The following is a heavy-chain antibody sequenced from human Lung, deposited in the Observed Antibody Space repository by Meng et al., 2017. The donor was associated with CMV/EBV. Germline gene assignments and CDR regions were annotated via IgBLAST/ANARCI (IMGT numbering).Heavy chain of an antibody. CDR3: AKDLLLFGGPNAYFDQ. Sequence: SCAASGFRFDDYGMHWVRQTPGKGLEWVAFIRHDGTNKFYGASVKGRFTISRDNSKSTVYLQMNSLRPEETALYYCAKDLLLFGGPNAYFDQWGQGTLVTVSS. V-gene: IGHV3-30*02. J-gene: IGHJ4*02. CDR1: GFRFDDYG. D-gene: IGHD3-16*01. CDR2: IRHDGTNK.